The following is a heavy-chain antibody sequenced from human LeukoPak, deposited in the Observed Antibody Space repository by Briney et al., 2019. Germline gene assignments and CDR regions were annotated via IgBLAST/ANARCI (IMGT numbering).Heavy chain of an antibody. V-gene: IGHV4-39*07. J-gene: IGHJ4*02. CDR1: GGSVSSSSYY. Sequence: SETLSLTCTVSGGSVSSSSYYWGWIRQPPAKGLEWIGNIYYSGSTYYNPSLKSRVTISVGTSKNQFSLKLSSVTAADTAVYYCARGRGSSTSWRRLYYFDYWGQGTLVTVSS. D-gene: IGHD6-6*01. CDR2: IYYSGST. CDR3: ARGRGSSTSWRRLYYFDY.